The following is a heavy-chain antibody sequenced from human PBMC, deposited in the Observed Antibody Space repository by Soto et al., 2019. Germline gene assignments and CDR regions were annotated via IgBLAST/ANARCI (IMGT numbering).Heavy chain of an antibody. CDR3: ARAPGSWHLYYFDY. CDR2: ISYDGSNK. D-gene: IGHD1-26*01. CDR1: GFTFSSYA. V-gene: IGHV3-30-3*01. Sequence: QVQLVESGGGVVQPGRSLRLSCAASGFTFSSYAMHWVRQAPGKGLEWVAVISYDGSNKYYADSVKGRFTISRDNSKNTLYLQMNSLRAEDTAVYYCARAPGSWHLYYFDYWGQGTLVTVSS. J-gene: IGHJ4*02.